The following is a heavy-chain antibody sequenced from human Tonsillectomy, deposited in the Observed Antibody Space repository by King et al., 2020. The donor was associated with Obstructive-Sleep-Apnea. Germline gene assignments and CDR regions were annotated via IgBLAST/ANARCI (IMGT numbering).Heavy chain of an antibody. CDR1: GGSISSSNW. J-gene: IGHJ4*02. CDR2: IHHSGSS. Sequence: VQLQESGPGLVKPSGTLSLTCAVSGGSISSSNWWSWVRQPPGKGLEWIGEIHHSGSSNYNPSLKSRITISVDKSKNHFSLKLSSVTAADTAVYYCARFRWWDAEEEARPAFDYWGQGTLVTVSS. D-gene: IGHD2-15*01. V-gene: IGHV4-4*02. CDR3: ARFRWWDAEEEARPAFDY.